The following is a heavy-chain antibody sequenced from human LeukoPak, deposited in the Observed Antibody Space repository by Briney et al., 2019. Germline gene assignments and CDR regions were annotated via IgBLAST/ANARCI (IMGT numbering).Heavy chain of an antibody. CDR2: ISGSGGST. J-gene: IGHJ4*02. D-gene: IGHD4-23*01. Sequence: PGGSLRLSCAAPGFTFSSYAMSWVRQAPGKGLEWVSAISGSGGSTYYADSVKGRFTISRDNSKNTLYLQMNSLRAEDTAVYYCAKALYGGNSEGTPVDYWGQGTLVTVSS. CDR3: AKALYGGNSEGTPVDY. V-gene: IGHV3-23*01. CDR1: GFTFSSYA.